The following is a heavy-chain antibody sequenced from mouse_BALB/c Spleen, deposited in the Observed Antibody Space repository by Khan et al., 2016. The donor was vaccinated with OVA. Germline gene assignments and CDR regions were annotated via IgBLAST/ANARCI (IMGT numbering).Heavy chain of an antibody. CDR2: IYPGDGDT. J-gene: IGHJ1*01. V-gene: IGHV1-80*01. CDR1: GYVFSSYW. CDR3: ARADGYWYFDV. Sequence: VQLQESGAELVRPGSSVKISYKASGYVFSSYWMNWMKQRPGQGLEWIGQIYPGDGDTNDNGKFEGKATLTADKSSSTAYLQLSSLTSEDSAVYCCARADGYWYFDVWGAGTTVTVSS.